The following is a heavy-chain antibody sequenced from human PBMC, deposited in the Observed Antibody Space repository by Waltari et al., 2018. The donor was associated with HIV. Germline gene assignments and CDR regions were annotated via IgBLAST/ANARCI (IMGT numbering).Heavy chain of an antibody. J-gene: IGHJ6*02. CDR2: ISSSGSTI. D-gene: IGHD6-13*01. V-gene: IGHV3-48*03. Sequence: EVQLVESGGGLVQPGGSLRLSCAASGFTFSSYEMNWVRQAPGKGLEWVSYISSSGSTIYYADSWKGRFTISRDNAKNSLFLQMNSLRAEDTAVYYCARDGQQLVQGDYGMDVWGQGTTVTVSS. CDR3: ARDGQQLVQGDYGMDV. CDR1: GFTFSSYE.